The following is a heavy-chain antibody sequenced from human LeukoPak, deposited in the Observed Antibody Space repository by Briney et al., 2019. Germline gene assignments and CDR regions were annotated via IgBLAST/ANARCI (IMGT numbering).Heavy chain of an antibody. CDR3: ARGQRGYNWNDRWFDP. D-gene: IGHD1-20*01. V-gene: IGHV4-34*01. J-gene: IGHJ5*02. Sequence: PSETLSLTCAVYGGSFSGYYWSWIRQPPGKGLEWIGEINHSGSTNYNLSLKSRVTISVDTSKNQFSLKLSSVTAADTAVYYCARGQRGYNWNDRWFDPWGQGTLVTVSS. CDR1: GGSFSGYY. CDR2: INHSGST.